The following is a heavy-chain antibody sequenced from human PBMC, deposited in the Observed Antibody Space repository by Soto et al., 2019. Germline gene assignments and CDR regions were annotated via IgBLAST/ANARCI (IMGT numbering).Heavy chain of an antibody. CDR3: AHVYWAASGTRYDFDY. CDR2: IYWDDDK. V-gene: IGHV2-5*02. CDR1: GCSFSTDGMG. Sequence: QITLKESGPTLVKPTQTLTLTCTFSGCSFSTDGMGVGWIRQPPGKALEWLALIYWDDDKRFSPSQKSRLTITKDVSINQMVLTSTNMDPADTATYYCAHVYWAASGTRYDFDYWGQGTLVTVSS. J-gene: IGHJ4*02. D-gene: IGHD1-7*01.